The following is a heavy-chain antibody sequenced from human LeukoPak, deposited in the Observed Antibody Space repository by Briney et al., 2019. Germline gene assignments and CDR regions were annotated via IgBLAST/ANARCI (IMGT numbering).Heavy chain of an antibody. CDR1: GGTFSTYP. CDR2: VIPILGTS. CDR3: ARDPASGSGSYQRAFDI. V-gene: IGHV1-69*13. D-gene: IGHD1-26*01. J-gene: IGHJ3*02. Sequence: SVKVSCKASGGTFSTYPIGWVRQAPGQGLEWMGGVIPILGTSYYAQKFQGRVTITADESTSTAYMELSSLRSEDTAVYYCARDPASGSGSYQRAFDIWGQGTMVTVSS.